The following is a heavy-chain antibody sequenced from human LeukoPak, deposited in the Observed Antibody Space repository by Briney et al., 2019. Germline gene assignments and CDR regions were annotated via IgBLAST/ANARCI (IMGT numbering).Heavy chain of an antibody. D-gene: IGHD2-15*01. J-gene: IGHJ5*02. CDR3: ARAGRISSNWFDP. CDR2: IKPNSGGT. Sequence: ASVKVSCKASGHTFNGYYMHWVRQAPGQGLEGMGWIKPNSGGTNYAQKFQGRVTMTRDTSISTAYMELSRLTSDDTAVYYCARAGRISSNWFDPWGQGTLVTFSS. V-gene: IGHV1-2*02. CDR1: GHTFNGYY.